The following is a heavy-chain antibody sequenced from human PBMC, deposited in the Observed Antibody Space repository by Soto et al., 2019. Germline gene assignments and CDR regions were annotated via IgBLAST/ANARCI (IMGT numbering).Heavy chain of an antibody. Sequence: PGGSLRLSCAASGFTFSSYSMNLVRQAPGKGLECVSYISSSSSTIYYADSVKGRFTISRDNAKNSLYLQMNSLRDEDTAVYYCARVPQYYDSSGYGYWGQGTLVTVSS. V-gene: IGHV3-48*02. D-gene: IGHD3-22*01. CDR1: GFTFSSYS. J-gene: IGHJ4*02. CDR2: ISSSSSTI. CDR3: ARVPQYYDSSGYGY.